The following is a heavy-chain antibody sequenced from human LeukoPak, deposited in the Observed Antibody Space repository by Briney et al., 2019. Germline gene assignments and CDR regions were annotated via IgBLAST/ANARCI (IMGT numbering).Heavy chain of an antibody. V-gene: IGHV3-33*06. J-gene: IGHJ5*02. Sequence: GRSLRLSCAASGFTFSSYGMHWVRQAPGKGLEWVAVIWYDGSNEYYADSVKGRFTVSRDNSKNTLYLQMDSLNAEDTAVYYCAKETGGIEGSYNWFDPWGQGTLVTVSS. CDR3: AKETGGIEGSYNWFDP. D-gene: IGHD3-10*01. CDR1: GFTFSSYG. CDR2: IWYDGSNE.